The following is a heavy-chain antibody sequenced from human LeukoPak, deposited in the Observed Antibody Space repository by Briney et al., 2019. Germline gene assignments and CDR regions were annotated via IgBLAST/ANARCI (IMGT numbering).Heavy chain of an antibody. CDR1: GGSFSGYY. CDR3: ARSSSWYNPSYLPAKNYGMDV. D-gene: IGHD6-13*01. CDR2: INHSGST. Sequence: SETLSLTCAVYGGSFSGYYWSWIRQPPGKGLEWIGEINHSGSTNYNPSLKSRVTISVDTSKNQFSLKLSSVTAADTAVYYCARSSSWYNPSYLPAKNYGMDVWGQGTTVTVSS. V-gene: IGHV4-34*01. J-gene: IGHJ6*02.